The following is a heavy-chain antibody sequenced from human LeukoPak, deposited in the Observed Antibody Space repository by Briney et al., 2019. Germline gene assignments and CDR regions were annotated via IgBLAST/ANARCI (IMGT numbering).Heavy chain of an antibody. V-gene: IGHV1-69*05. CDR3: ARDKLGTVAGNINWFDP. Sequence: ASVKVSCKASGGTFSSYAISWVRQAPGQGLEWMGRIIPIFGTANYAQKFQGRVTITTDESTSTAYMELSGLRSEDTAVYYCARDKLGTVAGNINWFDPWGQGTLVTVSS. CDR2: IIPIFGTA. D-gene: IGHD6-19*01. CDR1: GGTFSSYA. J-gene: IGHJ5*02.